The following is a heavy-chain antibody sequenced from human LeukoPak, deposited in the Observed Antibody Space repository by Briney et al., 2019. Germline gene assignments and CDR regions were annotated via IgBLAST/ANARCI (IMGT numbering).Heavy chain of an antibody. CDR2: IKQDGSEK. CDR3: ARDDYGGLFYFDY. V-gene: IGHV3-7*01. CDR1: GFTFSSYW. J-gene: IGHJ4*02. Sequence: GGSLRLSCAASGFTFSSYWMSWVRQAPGKGLEWVANIKQDGSEKYYVDSVKGRFTISRDNAKNSLYLQMNSLRAEDTAVYYCARDDYGGLFYFDYWGQGTLVTVSS. D-gene: IGHD4-23*01.